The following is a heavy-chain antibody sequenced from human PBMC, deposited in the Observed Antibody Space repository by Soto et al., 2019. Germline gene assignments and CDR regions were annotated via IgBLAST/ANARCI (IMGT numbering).Heavy chain of an antibody. J-gene: IGHJ6*02. D-gene: IGHD1-26*01. CDR2: IMPLYAKP. V-gene: IGHV1-69*01. Sequence: QVQLVQSGAEVKKPGSSVKVSCKASGGTFNTYTISWVRQVPGQGLEWMGGIMPLYAKPTYAQTFQGRLTIAGDEYTSTVYMELSSLRSEDTALYYCASLNNWSSGDGRIDVWGRGTAVSVSS. CDR1: GGTFNTYT. CDR3: ASLNNWSSGDGRIDV.